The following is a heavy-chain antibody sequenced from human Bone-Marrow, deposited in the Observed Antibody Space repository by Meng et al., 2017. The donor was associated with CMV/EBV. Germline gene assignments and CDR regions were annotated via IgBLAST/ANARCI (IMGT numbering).Heavy chain of an antibody. D-gene: IGHD6-13*01. CDR3: AMYGYSSSWYVPWFDP. Sequence: GESLKISCAASGFSFSVYAMNWVRQAPGKGLEWVSSISGSAGSDGSANYTDSVKGRFTISRDNSKNTVYLQMNSLRAEDTAVYYCAMYGYSSSWYVPWFDPWGQGTLVTVSS. CDR2: ISGSAGSDGSA. CDR1: GFSFSVYA. J-gene: IGHJ5*02. V-gene: IGHV3-23*01.